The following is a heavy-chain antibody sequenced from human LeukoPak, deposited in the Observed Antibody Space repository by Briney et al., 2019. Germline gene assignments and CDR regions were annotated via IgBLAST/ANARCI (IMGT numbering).Heavy chain of an antibody. V-gene: IGHV4-61*02. CDR3: ARLSTGSLHYFDC. D-gene: IGHD1-1*01. CDR2: IHTSGNT. CDR1: GGSITSGNYY. Sequence: SETLSLTCTVSGGSITSGNYYWSWLRQPAGKGLEWIGRIHTSGNTNYNPSLKSRVTISVDTSKNQFFLHLSSVTAADTAVYYCARLSTGSLHYFDCWGQGTLVTVSS. J-gene: IGHJ4*02.